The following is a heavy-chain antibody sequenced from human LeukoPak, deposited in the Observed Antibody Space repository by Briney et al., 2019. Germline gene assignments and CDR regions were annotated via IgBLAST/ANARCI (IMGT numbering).Heavy chain of an antibody. CDR1: GYTFTSYY. Sequence: ASVKVSCKASGYTFTSYYMHWVRQAPRQGLEWMGIINPSGGSTSYAQKFQGRVTMTRDTSTSTVYMELSSLRSEDTAVYYCASESGSELGGPYYYYGMDVWGQGTTVTVSS. D-gene: IGHD7-27*01. CDR2: INPSGGST. J-gene: IGHJ6*02. V-gene: IGHV1-46*01. CDR3: ASESGSELGGPYYYYGMDV.